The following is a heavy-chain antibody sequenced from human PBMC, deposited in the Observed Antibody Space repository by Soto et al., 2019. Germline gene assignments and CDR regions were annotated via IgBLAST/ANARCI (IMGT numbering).Heavy chain of an antibody. Sequence: SETLSLTCTVSGGSINRGDYYWSWGRQAPGKGLESIGYIHYTGSTSYNPSLKSRVTISIDMSKNQFSLNLKSVTAADTAVYYCSGAVGIFSPWHYWGQGTQVTVSS. J-gene: IGHJ4*02. CDR3: SGAVGIFSPWHY. D-gene: IGHD3-10*01. CDR1: GGSINRGDYY. V-gene: IGHV4-30-4*01. CDR2: IHYTGST.